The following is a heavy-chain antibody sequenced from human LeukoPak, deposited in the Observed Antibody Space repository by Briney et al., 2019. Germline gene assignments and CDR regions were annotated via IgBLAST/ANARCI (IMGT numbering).Heavy chain of an antibody. J-gene: IGHJ5*02. CDR1: GFTFSSYS. V-gene: IGHV3-48*01. CDR3: ARDNGYSYENWFDP. D-gene: IGHD5-18*01. CDR2: ISSSSTI. Sequence: GGSLRLSCAASGFTFSSYSMNWVRQARGKGLEGVSYISSSSTIYYADSVKGRFTISRDNAKNSLYLQMNSLRAEDTAVYYCARDNGYSYENWFDPWGQGTLVTVSS.